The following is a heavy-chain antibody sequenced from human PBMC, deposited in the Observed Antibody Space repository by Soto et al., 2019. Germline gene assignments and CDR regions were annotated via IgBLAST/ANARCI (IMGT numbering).Heavy chain of an antibody. CDR2: IYWDDDK. CDR1: GFSLTTSGVG. V-gene: IGHV2-5*02. CDR3: AHRVLRTVFGLVTTTAIYFDF. D-gene: IGHD3-3*01. J-gene: IGHJ4*02. Sequence: QITLNESGPTQVKPRQTLTLTCTFSGFSLTTSGVGVGWSRQSPGKATEWLALIYWDDDKRYSPSLKSRLTITKDTSKNQVVLTMADLDPADTATYYCAHRVLRTVFGLVTTTAIYFDFWGQGTPVAVSS.